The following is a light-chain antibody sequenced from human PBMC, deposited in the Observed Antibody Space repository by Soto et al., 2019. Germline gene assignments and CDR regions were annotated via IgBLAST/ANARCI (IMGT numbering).Light chain of an antibody. V-gene: IGKV3-15*01. CDR2: GAS. CDR1: ESVRTN. J-gene: IGKJ5*01. CDR3: QQYNSWSPSIT. Sequence: ERVMTQSPATLSVSPGERATLSCRASESVRTNLAWYQQRPGQSPRLLLYGASTRASGVPARFSGSGSGTEFALTISSLQSEDFAVYYGQQYNSWSPSITFGQGTRLEIK.